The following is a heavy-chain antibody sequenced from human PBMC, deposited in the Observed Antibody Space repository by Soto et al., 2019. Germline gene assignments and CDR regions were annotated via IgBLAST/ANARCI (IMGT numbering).Heavy chain of an antibody. Sequence: GGSLRLSCAASGFPFSSYSMTWVRPDPGKGLDWVSTISGGGGSIYYADSVKGRFTISRDHSKNTLYLQMNSLRAEDSAIYYCAKDRHYDSSGYSGGYYFDYWGQGTLVTVSS. CDR2: ISGGGGSI. V-gene: IGHV3-23*01. CDR1: GFPFSSYS. J-gene: IGHJ4*02. D-gene: IGHD3-22*01. CDR3: AKDRHYDSSGYSGGYYFDY.